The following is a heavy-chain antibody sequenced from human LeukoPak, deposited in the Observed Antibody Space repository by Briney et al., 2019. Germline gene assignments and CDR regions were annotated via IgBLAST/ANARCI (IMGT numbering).Heavy chain of an antibody. CDR2: ITTYNGNT. V-gene: IGHV1-18*01. Sequence: ASVKVSCKASGYTFTSYGLSWVRQAPGQGLEWMGRITTYNGNTKYAQNFQGSVTMTTDTSTSTAYMELRSLRSDDTAVYYCARGIVPAARDYYYYYMDVWGKGTTVTVSS. J-gene: IGHJ6*03. D-gene: IGHD2-2*01. CDR1: GYTFTSYG. CDR3: ARGIVPAARDYYYYYMDV.